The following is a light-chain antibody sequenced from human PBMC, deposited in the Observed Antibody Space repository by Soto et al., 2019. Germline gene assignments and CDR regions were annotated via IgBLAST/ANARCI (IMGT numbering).Light chain of an antibody. CDR3: QQRHMWPIT. Sequence: EVVFTQSPVTLSLCPRGRAXRSRRASQSFRGLLAWYQQKPGQAPRLLIYDAYNRATGIPPRFSGSGSGTDFTLTISSLEPEDSAVYYCQQRHMWPITFGQGTRLEI. J-gene: IGKJ5*01. CDR1: QSFRGL. V-gene: IGKV3-11*01. CDR2: DAY.